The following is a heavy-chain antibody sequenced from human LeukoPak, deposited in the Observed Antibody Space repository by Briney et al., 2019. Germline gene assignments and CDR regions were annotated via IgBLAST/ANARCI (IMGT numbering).Heavy chain of an antibody. CDR2: IYHSGSI. D-gene: IGHD7-27*01. CDR3: ARAIRTGLGIGSFDG. Sequence: PSETLSLTCAVYGGSFSGYYWGWIRQPPGKGLECIGTIYHSGSIYYNPSLKGRVTISVDTSKNQFSLKLNSLTAADTAVYYCARAIRTGLGIGSFDGWGQGTLVTVSS. CDR1: GGSFSGYY. V-gene: IGHV4-38-2*01. J-gene: IGHJ4*02.